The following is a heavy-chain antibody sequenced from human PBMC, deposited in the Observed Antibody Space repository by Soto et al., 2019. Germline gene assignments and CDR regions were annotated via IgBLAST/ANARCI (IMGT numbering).Heavy chain of an antibody. V-gene: IGHV1-18*01. CDR2: INAYNGNT. CDR1: CYTFPSPA. J-gene: IGHJ4*02. D-gene: IGHD3-10*01. CDR3: ARGIYYYGSGSYYITYIDY. Sequence: SSVKVSSKASCYTFPSPAISCVRQAPGQRLEWMGWINAYNGNTKYAQKLQGRVTMTTDTSTSSAYMALRSLKSEDTAVYYCARGIYYYGSGSYYITYIDYWGQGTLVTVSS.